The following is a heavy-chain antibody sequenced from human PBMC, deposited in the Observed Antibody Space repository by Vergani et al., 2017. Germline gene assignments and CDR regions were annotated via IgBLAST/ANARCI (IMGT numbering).Heavy chain of an antibody. CDR1: GFTFSSYA. Sequence: EVQLLESGGGLVQPGGSLRLSCAASGFTFSSYAMSWVRQAPGKGLEWVSAISGSGGSTYYADSVKGRFTISRDNSKNSLYLQMNSLRAEDTAVYYCARDVDTAMVTGEGYWGQGTLVTVSS. J-gene: IGHJ4*02. CDR2: ISGSGGST. V-gene: IGHV3-23*01. CDR3: ARDVDTAMVTGEGY. D-gene: IGHD5-18*01.